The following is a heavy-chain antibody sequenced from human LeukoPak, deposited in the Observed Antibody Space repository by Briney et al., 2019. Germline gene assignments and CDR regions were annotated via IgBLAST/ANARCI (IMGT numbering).Heavy chain of an antibody. Sequence: ASVKVSCKASGYTFTSYDINWVRQATGQGLEWMGWMKPNSGNTGYAQKFQGRVTITRNTSISTAYMELSSLRSEDTAVCYCARGRVAARYYYYYYMDVWGKGTTVTVSS. V-gene: IGHV1-8*03. J-gene: IGHJ6*03. CDR1: GYTFTSYD. D-gene: IGHD6-6*01. CDR2: MKPNSGNT. CDR3: ARGRVAARYYYYYYMDV.